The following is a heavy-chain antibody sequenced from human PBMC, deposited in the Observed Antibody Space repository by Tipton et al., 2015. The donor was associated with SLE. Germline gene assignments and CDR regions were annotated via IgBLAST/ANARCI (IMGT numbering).Heavy chain of an antibody. CDR1: GGSISSSNW. CDR3: ARDFWSGYGYYYYYGMDV. J-gene: IGHJ6*02. D-gene: IGHD3-3*01. CDR2: IYHSGST. Sequence: TLSLTCAVSGGSISSSNWWSWVRQPPGKGLEWIGEIYHSGSTNYNPSLKSRATISVDTSKNQFSLKLSSVTAADTAVYYCARDFWSGYGYYYYYGMDVWGQGTTVTVSS. V-gene: IGHV4-4*02.